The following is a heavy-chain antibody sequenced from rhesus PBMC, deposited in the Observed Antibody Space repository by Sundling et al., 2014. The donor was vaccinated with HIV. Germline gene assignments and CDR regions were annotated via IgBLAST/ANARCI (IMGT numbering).Heavy chain of an antibody. D-gene: IGHD1-26*01. CDR1: GGSISDSFR. Sequence: QVQLQESGPGVVKPSETLSLTCGVSGGSISDSFRWSWIRQPPGKGLEWIGDIFGSSTSTNYNPSLKSRVTISKDTSKNQFSLKLSSVTAADTAVYYCARAMTGTLFYWGQGVLVTVSS. CDR2: IFGSSTST. V-gene: IGHV4S10*01. J-gene: IGHJ4*01. CDR3: ARAMTGTLFY.